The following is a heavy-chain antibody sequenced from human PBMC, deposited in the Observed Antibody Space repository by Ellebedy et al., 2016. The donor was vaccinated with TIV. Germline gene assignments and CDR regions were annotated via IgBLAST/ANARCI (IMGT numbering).Heavy chain of an antibody. J-gene: IGHJ6*02. V-gene: IGHV6-1*01. CDR3: ARGWFGSGMGV. D-gene: IGHD3-10*01. CDR2: TYYRSKWNN. Sequence: SQTLSLTCVISGDSVSTDIGWNWIRQSPSRGLEWLGRTYYRSKWNNDYAVSLKSRITINPTPSKNLLSLQLNSVTPEDTAVYYCARGWFGSGMGVWGQGTTVTVSS. CDR1: GDSVSTDIG.